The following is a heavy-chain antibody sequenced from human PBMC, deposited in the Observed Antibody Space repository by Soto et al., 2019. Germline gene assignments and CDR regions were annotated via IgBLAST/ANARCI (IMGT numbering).Heavy chain of an antibody. CDR3: ARTRKDIVVVPAAETYDY. V-gene: IGHV1-18*01. CDR2: ISAYNGNT. Sequence: QVQLVQSGAEVKKPGASVKVSRKASGYTFTSYGISWVRQAPGQGLEWMGWISAYNGNTNYAQKLQGRVTMTTDTSTSTAYMELRSLRSDDTAVYYCARTRKDIVVVPAAETYDYWGQGTLVTVSS. D-gene: IGHD2-2*01. CDR1: GYTFTSYG. J-gene: IGHJ4*02.